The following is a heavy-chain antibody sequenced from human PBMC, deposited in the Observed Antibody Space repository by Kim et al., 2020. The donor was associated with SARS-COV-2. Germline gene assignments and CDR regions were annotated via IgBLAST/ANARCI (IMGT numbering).Heavy chain of an antibody. Sequence: GGSLRLSCAASGFTFSSYGMHWVRQAPGKGLEWVAVISYDGSNKYYADSVKGRFTISRDNSKNTLYLQMNSLRAEDTAVYYCAKDRGGYDYWGQGTLVTVSS. CDR3: AKDRGGYDY. CDR1: GFTFSSYG. D-gene: IGHD5-12*01. CDR2: ISYDGSNK. V-gene: IGHV3-30*18. J-gene: IGHJ4*02.